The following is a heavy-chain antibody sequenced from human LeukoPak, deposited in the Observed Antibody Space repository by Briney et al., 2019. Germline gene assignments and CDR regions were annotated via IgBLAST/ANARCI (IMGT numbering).Heavy chain of an antibody. J-gene: IGHJ4*02. Sequence: PGGSLRLSCAASGFNLNEYYMSWIRQAPGKGLEWVSYISGSGNTKYYTDSVKGRFTISRDNSKNTLYLQMNSLRAEDTAVYYCAKVGIGYDLNYFDYWGQGTLVTVSS. CDR1: GFNLNEYY. D-gene: IGHD5-12*01. CDR2: ISGSGNTK. V-gene: IGHV3-11*04. CDR3: AKVGIGYDLNYFDY.